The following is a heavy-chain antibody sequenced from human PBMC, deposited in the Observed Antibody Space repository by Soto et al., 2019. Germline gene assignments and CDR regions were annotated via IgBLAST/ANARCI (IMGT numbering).Heavy chain of an antibody. J-gene: IGHJ1*01. CDR2: INPSGGST. D-gene: IGHD3-22*01. V-gene: IGHV1-46*01. CDR1: GYTFTSYY. Sequence: XSVKVSCKASGYTFTSYYMPWVRQAPGQGLEWMGIINPSGGSTSYAQKFQGRVTMTRDTSTSTVYMELSSLRSEDTAVYYCARDVRDYDSSGYYYGSWGQGTLVTVSS. CDR3: ARDVRDYDSSGYYYGS.